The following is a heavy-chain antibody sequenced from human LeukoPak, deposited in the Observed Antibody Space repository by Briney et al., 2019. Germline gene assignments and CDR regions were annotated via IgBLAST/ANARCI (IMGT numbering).Heavy chain of an antibody. D-gene: IGHD6-19*01. J-gene: IGHJ4*02. CDR3: ARVSSSGWDY. V-gene: IGHV1-2*06. CDR1: GYTFTGYY. Sequence: ASVKVSCKASGYTFTGYYMHWVRQAPGQGLEWMGRINPNSGGTNYAQRFQGKVTMTRDTSISTVYMELSRLRSDDTAVYYRARVSSSGWDYWGQGTLVTVSS. CDR2: INPNSGGT.